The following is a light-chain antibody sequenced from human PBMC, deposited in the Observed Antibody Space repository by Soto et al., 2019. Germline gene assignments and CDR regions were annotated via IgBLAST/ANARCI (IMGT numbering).Light chain of an antibody. CDR2: LGS. CDR3: MQTLQAPFT. Sequence: DIVMTQSPLSLPVTPGEPASISCRSSQSLLHSNGYNYLDWYLQKPGQSPQLLIYLGSNXDSGAPDRFSGSGSGTDFTLKIGKVEAEDFGVYYCMQTLQAPFTFGQGTRRESK. CDR1: QSLLHSNGYNY. J-gene: IGKJ5*01. V-gene: IGKV2-28*01.